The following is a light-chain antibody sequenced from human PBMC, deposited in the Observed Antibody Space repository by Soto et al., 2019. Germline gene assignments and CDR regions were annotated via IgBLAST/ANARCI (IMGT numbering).Light chain of an antibody. CDR2: GNT. V-gene: IGLV1-40*01. CDR1: SSNIGAGYD. J-gene: IGLJ2*01. CDR3: QSFDDSLSGFVV. Sequence: QSVLTQPPSVSGAPGQRVTISCIGTSSNIGAGYDVHWYQQLPGRAPKFVIYGNTYRPSGVPDRFSGSKSGTSASLAITGLRAEDEADYHCQSFDDSLSGFVVFGGGTKLTVL.